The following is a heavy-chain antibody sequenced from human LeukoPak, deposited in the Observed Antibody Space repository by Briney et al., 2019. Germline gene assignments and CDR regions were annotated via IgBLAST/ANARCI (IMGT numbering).Heavy chain of an antibody. V-gene: IGHV3-11*01. CDR1: GFTFSDYN. D-gene: IGHD4-23*01. J-gene: IGHJ6*02. CDR3: ARSIGSTGGGVDV. Sequence: GGSLRLSCAASGFTFSDYNMNWVRQAPGKALEWVSYITNGGSTIHHADSVKGRFTISRDNAKKTLYLQMNSLRAEDTAVYYCARSIGSTGGGVDVWGQGTTVTVSS. CDR2: ITNGGSTI.